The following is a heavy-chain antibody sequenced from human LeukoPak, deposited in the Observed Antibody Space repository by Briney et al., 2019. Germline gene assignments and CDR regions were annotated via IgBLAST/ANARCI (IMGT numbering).Heavy chain of an antibody. CDR2: ISGSGGST. J-gene: IGHJ4*02. V-gene: IGHV3-23*01. D-gene: IGHD5-18*01. Sequence: GGSLRLSCAASGFTFSSYAMNWVRQAPGKGLEWVSAISGSGGSTYYADSVKGRFTISRDNSKNTLYLQMNSLRAEDTAVYYCAKSVYSYGLFHYWGQGTLVTVSS. CDR3: AKSVYSYGLFHY. CDR1: GFTFSSYA.